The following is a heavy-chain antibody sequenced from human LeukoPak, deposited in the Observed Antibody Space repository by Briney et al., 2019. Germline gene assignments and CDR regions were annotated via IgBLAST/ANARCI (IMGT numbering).Heavy chain of an antibody. CDR2: ISGSGGST. CDR1: GFTFSSYG. V-gene: IGHV3-23*01. J-gene: IGHJ4*02. CDR3: AKDGPSGYDWPLFDY. D-gene: IGHD5-12*01. Sequence: PGGSLRLSCAASGFTFSSYGMHWVRQAPGKGLEWVSAISGSGGSTYYADSVKSRFTISRDNSKNTLYLQMNSLRAEDTAVYYCAKDGPSGYDWPLFDYWGQGTLVTVSS.